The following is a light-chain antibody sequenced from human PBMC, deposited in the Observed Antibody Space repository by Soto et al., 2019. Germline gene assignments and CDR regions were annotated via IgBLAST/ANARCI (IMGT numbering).Light chain of an antibody. V-gene: IGKV3-15*01. CDR3: QQYNNWRT. J-gene: IGKJ1*01. Sequence: EIVMTQSPATLSVSPGERATLSCRASQSVSGNLAWYQQKPGQAPRLLIYGASTRATGIPARFSGSGSGTEFTLTISSLQSEDFAVYYCQQYNNWRTFGQGTKVDI. CDR2: GAS. CDR1: QSVSGN.